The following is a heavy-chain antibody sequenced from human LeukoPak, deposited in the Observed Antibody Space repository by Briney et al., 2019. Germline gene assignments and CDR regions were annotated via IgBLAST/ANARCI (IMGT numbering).Heavy chain of an antibody. CDR1: GFTFSDSA. D-gene: IGHD1-26*01. Sequence: GGSLKLSCAASGFTFSDSAMHWVRQASGKGLEWIGRIRSKAKSYATAYVESVKGRFTISRDDSKSTAYPQMNSLKTEDTAVYYCASIVGGTSIDYWGQGTLVTVSS. CDR2: IRSKAKSYAT. V-gene: IGHV3-73*01. CDR3: ASIVGGTSIDY. J-gene: IGHJ4*02.